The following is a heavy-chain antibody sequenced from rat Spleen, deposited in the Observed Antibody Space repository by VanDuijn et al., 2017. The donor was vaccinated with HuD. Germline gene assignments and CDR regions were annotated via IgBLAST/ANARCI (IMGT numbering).Heavy chain of an antibody. J-gene: IGHJ3*01. Sequence: ELQLQESGPGPVKVSESLSLTCSVTGHSITSSYRWNWIRKFPGNKLEGMGYINSAGTTNYNPSLKSRISITRDTSKNQFFLQVNSVSSEDTATYYCARSDGVHYYLPFADWGQGTLVTASS. D-gene: IGHD1-1*01. CDR1: GHSITSSYR. V-gene: IGHV3-3*01. CDR2: INSAGTT. CDR3: ARSDGVHYYLPFAD.